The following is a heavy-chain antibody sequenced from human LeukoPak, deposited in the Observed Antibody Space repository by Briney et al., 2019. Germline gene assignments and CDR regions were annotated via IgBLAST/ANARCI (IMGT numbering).Heavy chain of an antibody. V-gene: IGHV3-33*06. CDR3: AKDSSGWYYFDY. CDR1: GFTFSSYG. CDR2: IWYDGSVK. D-gene: IGHD6-19*01. J-gene: IGHJ4*02. Sequence: GGSLRLSCAASGFTFSSYGVHWVRQAPGKGLEWVAIIWYDGSVKNYADSVKGRFTISRDNSKNTLYLQMNSLRAEDTAVYYCAKDSSGWYYFDYWGQGTLVTVSS.